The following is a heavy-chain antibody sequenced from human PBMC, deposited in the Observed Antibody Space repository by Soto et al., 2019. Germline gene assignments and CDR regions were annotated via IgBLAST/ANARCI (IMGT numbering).Heavy chain of an antibody. CDR2: MSATQNT. J-gene: IGHJ5*02. V-gene: IGHV4-4*07. CDR1: GVSITDYY. Sequence: QVHLQESGPGLVKPSETLSLGCTVSGVSITDYYWTWIRQPAGRGLEWIGRMSATQNTNYNPSLESRASMSVDTSKNQFSLTLTSVTAADTAVYYCARLEGSGASDHWGQGTLVTVSS. CDR3: ARLEGSGASDH.